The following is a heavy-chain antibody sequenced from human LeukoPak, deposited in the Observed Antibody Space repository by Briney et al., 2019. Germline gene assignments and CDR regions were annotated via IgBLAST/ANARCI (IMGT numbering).Heavy chain of an antibody. J-gene: IGHJ4*02. V-gene: IGHV3-30*18. CDR1: GFSFNNYG. Sequence: GGSLRLSCAASGFSFNNYGMHWVRQAPGKGLEWVAVISYDGSNKYYADSVKGRFTISRDNSKNTLYLQMNSLRAEDTAVYYCAKDRGYSGYFWGQGTLVTVSS. D-gene: IGHD5-12*01. CDR3: AKDRGYSGYF. CDR2: ISYDGSNK.